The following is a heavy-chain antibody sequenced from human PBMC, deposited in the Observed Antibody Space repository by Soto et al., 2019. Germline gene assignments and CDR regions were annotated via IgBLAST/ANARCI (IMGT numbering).Heavy chain of an antibody. V-gene: IGHV3-48*02. J-gene: IGHJ4*02. CDR1: GFTFSSYS. Sequence: PGGSLRLSCAASGFTFSSYSMNWVRQAPGKGLEWFSYITSDTNTIKYTDSVKGRFTISRDNAKSSLFLQMNSLREEDTAVYFCARSVEGHFDFWGQGTVVTVSS. D-gene: IGHD6-19*01. CDR3: ARSVEGHFDF. CDR2: ITSDTNTI.